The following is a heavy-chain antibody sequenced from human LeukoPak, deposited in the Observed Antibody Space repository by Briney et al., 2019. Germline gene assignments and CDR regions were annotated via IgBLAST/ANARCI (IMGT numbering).Heavy chain of an antibody. CDR2: IYSSGST. Sequence: PSQTLSLTCTVSSGSINSGSYYWNWIRQPAGKGLEWIGRIYSSGSTNYNPSLKSRVTISVDTSKNQFSLKLSSVTAADTAVYYCARDGDTAMVTNPFDYWGQGTLVTVSS. J-gene: IGHJ4*02. D-gene: IGHD5-18*01. V-gene: IGHV4-61*02. CDR1: SGSINSGSYY. CDR3: ARDGDTAMVTNPFDY.